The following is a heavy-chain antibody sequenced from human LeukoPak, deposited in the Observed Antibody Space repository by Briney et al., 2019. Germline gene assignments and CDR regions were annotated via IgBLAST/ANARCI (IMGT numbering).Heavy chain of an antibody. D-gene: IGHD5/OR15-5a*01. J-gene: IGHJ4*02. CDR3: ARASTISADY. Sequence: GGSLRLSCAASGFTVSSNYMSWVRQAPGKGLEWVSSISSSSSYIYYADSVKGRFTISRDNAKNSLYLQMNSLRAEDTAVYYCARASTISADYWGQGTLVTVSS. CDR2: ISSSSSYI. CDR1: GFTVSSNY. V-gene: IGHV3-21*01.